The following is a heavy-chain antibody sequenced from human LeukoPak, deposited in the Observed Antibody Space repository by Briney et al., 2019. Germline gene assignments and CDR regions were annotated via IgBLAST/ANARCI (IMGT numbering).Heavy chain of an antibody. CDR1: GFTFSYYA. V-gene: IGHV3-64D*09. D-gene: IGHD5-24*01. CDR3: VKDLRGNYTFDY. Sequence: GGSLRLSCSASGFTFSYYAMHWVRQAPGKGLEYVSGTNDNGGTTHYADSVKGRFTISRDDSKNTLYLQMSSLRGEDTALYYCVKDLRGNYTFDYWGQGTLVTVSS. CDR2: TNDNGGTT. J-gene: IGHJ4*02.